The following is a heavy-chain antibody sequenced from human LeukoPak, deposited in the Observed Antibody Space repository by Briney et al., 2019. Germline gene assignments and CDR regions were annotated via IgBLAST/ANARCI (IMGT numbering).Heavy chain of an antibody. D-gene: IGHD5-24*01. CDR1: GLTVGFKC. CDR3: ARRIQGMAPYYFDY. Sequence: GGSLRLSCAASGLTVGFKCMSWVRQAPGKGLEWVSIIYSGGSSYYADSVKGRFTISRDNAKNTLYLQMNSLRAEDTAVYYCARRIQGMAPYYFDYWGQGTLVTVSS. V-gene: IGHV3-66*01. CDR2: IYSGGSS. J-gene: IGHJ4*02.